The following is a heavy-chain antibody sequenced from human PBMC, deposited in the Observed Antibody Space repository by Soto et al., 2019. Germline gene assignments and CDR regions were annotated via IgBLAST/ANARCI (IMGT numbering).Heavy chain of an antibody. CDR2: IWYDGSNK. CDR1: GFTFSSYG. V-gene: IGHV3-33*01. Sequence: QVQLVESGGGVVQPGRSLRLSCAASGFTFSSYGMHWVRQAPGKGLEWVAVIWYDGSNKYYADSVKGRFTISRDNSKNTLYLQMNSLRAEDTAAYYCAVSGDYYYGMDVWGQGTTVTVSS. J-gene: IGHJ6*02. D-gene: IGHD7-27*01. CDR3: AVSGDYYYGMDV.